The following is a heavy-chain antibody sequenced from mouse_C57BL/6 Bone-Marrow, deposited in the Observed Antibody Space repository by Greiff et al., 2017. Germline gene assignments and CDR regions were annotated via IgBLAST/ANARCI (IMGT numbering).Heavy chain of an antibody. CDR2: ISYDGSN. V-gene: IGHV3-6*01. J-gene: IGHJ1*03. CDR3: ARRFDV. Sequence: VQLQQSGPGLVKPSQSLSLTCSVTGYSITSGYYWKWIRQFPGNKLEWMGYISYDGSNNYNPSLKNRISITRDTSKNQFFLKLNSVTTEDTATYYCARRFDVWGTGTTVTVSS. CDR1: GYSITSGYY.